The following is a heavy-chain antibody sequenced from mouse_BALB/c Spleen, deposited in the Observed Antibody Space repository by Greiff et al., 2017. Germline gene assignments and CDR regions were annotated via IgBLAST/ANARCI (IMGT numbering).Heavy chain of an antibody. V-gene: IGHV5-17*02. Sequence: EVMLVESGGGLVQPGGSRKLSCAASGFTFSSFGMHWVRQAPEKGLEWVAYISSGSSTIYYADTVKGRFTISRDNPKNTLFLQLTSLRSEDTAMYYCARDDYPDYWGQGTTLTVSS. D-gene: IGHD2-4*01. CDR3: ARDDYPDY. CDR2: ISSGSSTI. J-gene: IGHJ2*01. CDR1: GFTFSSFG.